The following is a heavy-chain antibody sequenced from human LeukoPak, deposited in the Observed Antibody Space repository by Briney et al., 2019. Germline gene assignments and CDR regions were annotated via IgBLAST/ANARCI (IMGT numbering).Heavy chain of an antibody. Sequence: GGSLRLSCAASGFTFDDYGMSWVRQAPGKGLEWVSGMNWNGGSIGYADSMKGRFTICRDNAKNTLYLQMNSLRPEDTAVYYCARAYVEWELLDYWGQGTPVTVAS. CDR1: GFTFDDYG. D-gene: IGHD3-3*01. J-gene: IGHJ4*02. CDR2: MNWNGGSI. CDR3: ARAYVEWELLDY. V-gene: IGHV3-20*04.